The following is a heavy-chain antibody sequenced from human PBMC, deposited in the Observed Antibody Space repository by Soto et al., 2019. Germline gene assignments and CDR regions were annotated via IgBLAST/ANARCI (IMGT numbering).Heavy chain of an antibody. D-gene: IGHD4-17*01. V-gene: IGHV3-33*01. J-gene: IGHJ6*02. CDR3: ARDRLVTYGYGMDV. CDR1: GFTFRSYG. Sequence: QMQLVESGGGVVQPGRSLRLSCAASGFTFRSYGIHWVRQAPGKGLGWVALIWFDGSKKYYVDSVKGRFAVSRDNSKNTLYLQMNSPRVEDTAVYYCARDRLVTYGYGMDVWGQGTTVTVSS. CDR2: IWFDGSKK.